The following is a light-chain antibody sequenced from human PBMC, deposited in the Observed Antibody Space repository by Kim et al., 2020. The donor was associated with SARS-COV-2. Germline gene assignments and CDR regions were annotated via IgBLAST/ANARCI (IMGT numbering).Light chain of an antibody. J-gene: IGLJ2*01. CDR2: NVT. CDR3: CSYAGGYNLI. Sequence: QSALTQPRSVSGSPGQSVTLSCTGSSSDVGAYSYVSWYQQYSGKAPKLMLFNVTRRPSGVPDRFSGSKSGSTASLTISGLQPEDEADYYCCSYAGGYNLIFGGGTQLTVL. V-gene: IGLV2-11*01. CDR1: SSDVGAYSY.